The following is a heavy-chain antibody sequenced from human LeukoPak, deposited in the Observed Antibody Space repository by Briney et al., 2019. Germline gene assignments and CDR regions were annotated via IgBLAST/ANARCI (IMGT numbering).Heavy chain of an antibody. CDR1: GGSISSYY. D-gene: IGHD6-13*01. CDR2: INYIRTT. Sequence: SETLSLTCTVSGGSISSYYWNWIRQPPGKGLEWIGYINYIRTTDYNPSLKSRVTISLDTSKNRFSLKLSSVTAADTAMYYCARSYSSSDHYYYSGMDVWGQGTTVTVSS. CDR3: ARSYSSSDHYYYSGMDV. V-gene: IGHV4-59*08. J-gene: IGHJ6*02.